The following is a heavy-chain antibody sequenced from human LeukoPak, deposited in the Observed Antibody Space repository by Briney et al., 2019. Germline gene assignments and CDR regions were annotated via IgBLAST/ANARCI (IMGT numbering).Heavy chain of an antibody. D-gene: IGHD3-22*01. CDR1: GGSISSSSYY. Sequence: KASETLSLTCTVSGGSISSSSYYWGWIRQPPGKGLEWIGSIYYSGSTYYNPSLKSRVTISVDTSKNQFSLKLSSVTAADTAVYYCARTLPHQWLKDAIDIWGQGTMVTVSS. CDR2: IYYSGST. V-gene: IGHV4-39*01. CDR3: ARTLPHQWLKDAIDI. J-gene: IGHJ3*02.